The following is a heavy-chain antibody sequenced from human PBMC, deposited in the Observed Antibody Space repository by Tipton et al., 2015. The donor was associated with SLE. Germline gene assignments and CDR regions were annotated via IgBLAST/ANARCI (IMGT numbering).Heavy chain of an antibody. V-gene: IGHV4-34*01. CDR3: AGAVGTEAGLRDYWGQGTLVTVSSGMDV. Sequence: TLSLTCAVYGGSFSGHYWSWIRQPPGKGLEWIGEINQSGSTNYNPPLKSRRIMSVDASKNQFSLKLRSVTAAAEAIYYCAGAVGTEAGLRDYWGQGTLVTVSSGMDVWGQGTTVTVSS. CDR2: INQSGST. CDR1: GGSFSGHY. J-gene: IGHJ6*02. D-gene: IGHD6-13*01.